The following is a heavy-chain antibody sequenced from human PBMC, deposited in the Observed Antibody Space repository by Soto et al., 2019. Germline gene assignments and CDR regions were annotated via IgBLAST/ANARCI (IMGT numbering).Heavy chain of an antibody. Sequence: GGSLRLSCAASGFAFNTYALHWLRQAPGRGLEWVAVISFHGRNIYYADSVKGRFTISRDNSKNTLYLEMNSLRDEDAAMYYCATDARVTTPEDYYFDHWGQGTLVTVSS. V-gene: IGHV3-30*04. CDR3: ATDARVTTPEDYYFDH. D-gene: IGHD2-21*02. J-gene: IGHJ4*02. CDR1: GFAFNTYA. CDR2: ISFHGRNI.